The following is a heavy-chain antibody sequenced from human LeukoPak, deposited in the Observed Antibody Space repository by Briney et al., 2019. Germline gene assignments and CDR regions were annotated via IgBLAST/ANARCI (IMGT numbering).Heavy chain of an antibody. V-gene: IGHV3-21*01. Sequence: GGSLRLSCAASGFTFSSYSMNWVRQAPGKGLEWVSSISSSSSYIYYADSVKGRFTISRDNAKNSLYLQMNSLRAEDTAVYYCARAVGDCSSTSCYGNWFDPWGQGTLVTASS. CDR3: ARAVGDCSSTSCYGNWFDP. CDR1: GFTFSSYS. D-gene: IGHD2-2*01. J-gene: IGHJ5*02. CDR2: ISSSSSYI.